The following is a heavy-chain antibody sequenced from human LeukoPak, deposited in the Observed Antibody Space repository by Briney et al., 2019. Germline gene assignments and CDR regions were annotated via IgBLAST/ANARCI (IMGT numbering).Heavy chain of an antibody. V-gene: IGHV3-74*03. CDR1: GFTFSNNW. CDR3: AGVYQFVFDY. CDR2: INPDGTGT. Sequence: GGSLRLSCADSGFTFSNNWMNWVRHVPGKGLVWVSQINPDGTGTTYADSVKGRFAISRDNAKNTVYLQMNSLTAEDTAVYYCAGVYQFVFDYWGQGTLVTVSS. J-gene: IGHJ4*02. D-gene: IGHD2-21*01.